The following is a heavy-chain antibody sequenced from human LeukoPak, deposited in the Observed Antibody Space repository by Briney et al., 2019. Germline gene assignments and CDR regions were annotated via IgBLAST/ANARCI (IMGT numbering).Heavy chain of an antibody. V-gene: IGHV3-30*04. CDR2: ISYDGSNK. Sequence: GSLRLSCAASGFTSSSYAMHWVRQAPGKGLEWVAVISYDGSNKYYADSVKGRFTISRDNSKNTLYLQMNSLRAEDTAVYYCAKPPTYYSSSWPPQDYWGQGTLVTVSS. CDR1: GFTSSSYA. D-gene: IGHD6-13*01. CDR3: AKPPTYYSSSWPPQDY. J-gene: IGHJ4*02.